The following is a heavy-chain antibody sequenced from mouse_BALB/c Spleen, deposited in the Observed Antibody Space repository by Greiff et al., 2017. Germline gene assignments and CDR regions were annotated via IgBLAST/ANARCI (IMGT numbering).Heavy chain of an antibody. Sequence: EVKLQESGPGLVKPSQSLSLTCTVTGYSITSDYAWNWIRQFPGNKLEWMGYISYSGSTSYNPSLKSRISITRDTSKNQFFLQLNSVTTEDTATYYCAYDYDYAMDYWGQGTSVTVSS. D-gene: IGHD2-4*01. CDR1: GYSITSDYA. V-gene: IGHV3-2*02. J-gene: IGHJ4*01. CDR3: AYDYDYAMDY. CDR2: ISYSGST.